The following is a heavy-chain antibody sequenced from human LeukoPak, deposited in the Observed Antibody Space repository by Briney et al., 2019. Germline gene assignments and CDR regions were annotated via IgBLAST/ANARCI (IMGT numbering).Heavy chain of an antibody. J-gene: IGHJ6*02. CDR1: GFTFSNYA. Sequence: GGSLRLSCSASGFTFSNYAMHWVRQAPGKGLEYVSAISSNGGSTNYADSVKGRFTISRDNAKNTLYLQTNSLRAEDTAVYYCARGPYYYDGSAYDYYGMDVWGQGTTVTVSS. V-gene: IGHV3-64*04. D-gene: IGHD3-22*01. CDR2: ISSNGGST. CDR3: ARGPYYYDGSAYDYYGMDV.